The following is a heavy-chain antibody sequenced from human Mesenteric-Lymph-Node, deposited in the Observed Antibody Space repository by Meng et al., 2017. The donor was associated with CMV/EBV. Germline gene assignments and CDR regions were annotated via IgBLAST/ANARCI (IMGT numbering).Heavy chain of an antibody. CDR3: TRPLSDWDYGGIEPFSL. J-gene: IGHJ4*02. Sequence: GESLKISCAASGFTFDTYWMHWVRLVPGKGPLWISHISADGSKIQYADSVKGRFTVSRDNAKKTLYLQMSNLRAEDTAVYYCTRPLSDWDYGGIEPFSLWGQGTLVTVSS. CDR1: GFTFDTYW. CDR2: ISADGSKI. V-gene: IGHV3-74*01. D-gene: IGHD4-23*01.